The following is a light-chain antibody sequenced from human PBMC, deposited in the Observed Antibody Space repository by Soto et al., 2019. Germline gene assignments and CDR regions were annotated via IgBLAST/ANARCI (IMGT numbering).Light chain of an antibody. J-gene: IGKJ5*01. CDR3: QQVKSFPFT. Sequence: DIQLTQSPSFLSASLGDRVTITCRASQGISTYLAWYQQKPGKAPKILIYVVSTLQSGVPPRFSGSGSGTEFTLTISSLQPEDLATYYCQQVKSFPFTFGPGTRLEIK. V-gene: IGKV1-9*01. CDR1: QGISTY. CDR2: VVS.